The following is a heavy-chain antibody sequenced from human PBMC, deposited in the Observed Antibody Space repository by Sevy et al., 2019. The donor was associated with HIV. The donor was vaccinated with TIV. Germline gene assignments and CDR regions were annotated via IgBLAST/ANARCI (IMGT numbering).Heavy chain of an antibody. Sequence: SETLSLTCAVSGYSISSGYYWGWIRQPPGKGLEWIGSIYYSGSTYYNPSLKSRVTISVDTSKNQFSLKLSSVTAADTAVYYCARDPGSGWPDYYYHYMDVWGKGTTVTVSS. J-gene: IGHJ6*03. CDR3: ARDPGSGWPDYYYHYMDV. CDR2: IYYSGST. V-gene: IGHV4-38-2*02. D-gene: IGHD6-19*01. CDR1: GYSISSGYY.